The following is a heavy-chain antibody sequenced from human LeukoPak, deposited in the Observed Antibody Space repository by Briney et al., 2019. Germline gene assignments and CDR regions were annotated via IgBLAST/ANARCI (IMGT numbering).Heavy chain of an antibody. CDR1: GFTFSSFG. D-gene: IGHD6-13*01. J-gene: IGHJ5*02. CDR2: IWYDASNK. Sequence: GGALRLSCAASGFTFSSFGMHWVRQAPGKGLEWVAVIWYDASNKYYADSVKGRFTISRDNSKNTLFLQMNSLGDDDTAVYYCVRGVGVSRFNYFDPWGQGILVIVSS. V-gene: IGHV3-33*01. CDR3: VRGVGVSRFNYFDP.